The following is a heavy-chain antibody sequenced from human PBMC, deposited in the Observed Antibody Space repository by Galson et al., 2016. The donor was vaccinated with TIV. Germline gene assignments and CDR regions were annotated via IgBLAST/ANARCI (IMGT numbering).Heavy chain of an antibody. V-gene: IGHV1-24*01. J-gene: IGHJ4*02. Sequence: SVKVSCKVSKYTLTELSMHWVRQAPGKGLEWVGGFDPEVQKTIYAQNFQGRVTLTADTSIDTAYMELGSQRFEDTAVYFCATVAWFPGLSLDNWGQGTLVTVSS. CDR3: ATVAWFPGLSLDN. CDR1: KYTLTELS. D-gene: IGHD3-22*01. CDR2: FDPEVQKT.